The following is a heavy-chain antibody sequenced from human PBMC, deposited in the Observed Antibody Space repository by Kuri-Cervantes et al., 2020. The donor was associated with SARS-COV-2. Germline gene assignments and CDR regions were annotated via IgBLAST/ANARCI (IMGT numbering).Heavy chain of an antibody. Sequence: ASVKVSCKASGYTFSTFRVYYMYWVRQAPGQGLEWMGWINPNSGGTNYAQKFQGWVTMTRDTSISTAYMELSRLRSDDTAVYYCARGMVRGIIQNYYYAMDVWGQGNT. J-gene: IGHJ6*02. CDR1: GYTFSTFRVYY. D-gene: IGHD3-10*01. V-gene: IGHV1-2*04. CDR3: ARGMVRGIIQNYYYAMDV. CDR2: INPNSGGT.